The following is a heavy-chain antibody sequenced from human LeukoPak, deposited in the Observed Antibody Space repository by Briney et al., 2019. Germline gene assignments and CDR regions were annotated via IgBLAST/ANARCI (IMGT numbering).Heavy chain of an antibody. CDR2: IHHSGST. Sequence: SETLSLTCAVYGGSFSGDYWSWIRQPPGKGLEWIGEIHHSGSTNYNPSLKSRVTISVDTSKNQFSLKLTSVTAADTAVYYCARGSSLAAAGTEYSFDYWGQGTQVTVSS. D-gene: IGHD6-13*01. CDR3: ARGSSLAAAGTEYSFDY. V-gene: IGHV4-34*01. CDR1: GGSFSGDY. J-gene: IGHJ4*02.